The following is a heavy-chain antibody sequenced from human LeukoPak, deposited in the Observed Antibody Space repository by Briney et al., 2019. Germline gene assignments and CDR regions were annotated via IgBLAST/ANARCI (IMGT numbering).Heavy chain of an antibody. V-gene: IGHV3-74*01. CDR1: GFTFRSHW. CDR2: IVNDEITT. D-gene: IGHD6-19*01. Sequence: PGGSLRLSCVASGFTFRSHWMHWVRQAPGKGLEWVSYIVNDEITTNYAESVRGRFTISRDNSKNTLYLQMNSLRAEDTAAYYCAKGRRRMAVAASFDPWGQGTLVTVSS. CDR3: AKGRRRMAVAASFDP. J-gene: IGHJ5*02.